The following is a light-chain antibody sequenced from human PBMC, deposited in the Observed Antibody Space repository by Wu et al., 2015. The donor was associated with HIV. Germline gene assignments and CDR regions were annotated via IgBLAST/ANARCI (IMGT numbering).Light chain of an antibody. CDR2: GAS. CDR1: ESVNGY. J-gene: IGKJ1*01. Sequence: VLTQSPGTLSLSPGEGATLSCSVSESVNGYLAWYQQRPGQPPRILIYGASSRAAGIPDRFRGSGSGTDFSLTIRRLEPEDFAVYYCQPYGNDNSRTFGQGTKVEIK. V-gene: IGKV3-20*01. CDR3: QPYGNDNSRT.